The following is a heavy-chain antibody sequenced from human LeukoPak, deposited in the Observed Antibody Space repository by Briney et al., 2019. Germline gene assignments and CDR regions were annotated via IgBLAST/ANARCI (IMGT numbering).Heavy chain of an antibody. V-gene: IGHV4-59*08. D-gene: IGHD3-9*01. Sequence: SETLSLTCTVSGGSISSYYWSWIRQPPGKGLEWIGYMYYSGSTNYNPSLKSPVTISVDASKNQFSLKLSSVTAADTAVYYCARHGYDILTGLIWGQGTMVTVSS. CDR2: MYYSGST. CDR3: ARHGYDILTGLI. J-gene: IGHJ3*02. CDR1: GGSISSYY.